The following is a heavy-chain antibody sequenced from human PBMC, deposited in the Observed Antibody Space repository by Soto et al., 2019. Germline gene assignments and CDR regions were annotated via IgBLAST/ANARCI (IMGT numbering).Heavy chain of an antibody. Sequence: QVQLVQSGAEVKKPGSSVKVSCKASGGTFSSYAISWVRQAPGQGLEWMGGIIPIFGTANYAQKFQGRVTITADESTSTDYMELSSLRSEDTVVYYCASYSSGWPYYFDYWGQGTLVTVSS. CDR2: IIPIFGTA. CDR3: ASYSSGWPYYFDY. J-gene: IGHJ4*02. D-gene: IGHD6-19*01. V-gene: IGHV1-69*01. CDR1: GGTFSSYA.